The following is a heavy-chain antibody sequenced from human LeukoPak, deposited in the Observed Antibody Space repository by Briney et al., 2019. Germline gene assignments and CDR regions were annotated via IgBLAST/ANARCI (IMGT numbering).Heavy chain of an antibody. D-gene: IGHD3-22*01. CDR3: ARVTYYYDSSGYSSWFDP. CDR2: IYYSGST. Sequence: SETLSLTCTVPGGSISSYYWSWIRQSPGKGLEWIGYIYYSGSTNYNPSLKSRVTISVDTSKNQFSLKLSSVTAADTAVYYCARVTYYYDSSGYSSWFDPWGPGTLVTVSS. V-gene: IGHV4-59*01. J-gene: IGHJ5*02. CDR1: GGSISSYY.